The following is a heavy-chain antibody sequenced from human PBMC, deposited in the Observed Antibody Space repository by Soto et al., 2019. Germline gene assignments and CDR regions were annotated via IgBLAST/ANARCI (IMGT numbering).Heavy chain of an antibody. V-gene: IGHV3-30*18. CDR2: ISFDGRQQ. CDR1: GFTFSHHG. J-gene: IGHJ6*02. D-gene: IGHD3-16*01. Sequence: QVQLVESGGGVVQPGRSLRLSCEGSGFTFSHHGIHWVRQAPGTGLEWVAIISFDGRQQFYADSVKGRLTLSRDNSKNTVFLQMDNLRVEDTAVYYCAKTLGGELLPKPYYYGMDVWGLGTTVTVSS. CDR3: AKTLGGELLPKPYYYGMDV.